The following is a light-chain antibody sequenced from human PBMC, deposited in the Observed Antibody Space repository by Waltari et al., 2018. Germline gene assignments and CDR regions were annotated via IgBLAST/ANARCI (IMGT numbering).Light chain of an antibody. CDR1: TVPLTSPHY. J-gene: IGLJ2*01. V-gene: IGLV7-46*01. CDR3: LLHYSGPRV. CDR2: DTS. Sequence: AVVTQEPSVTVSPGGTVTLPCGPRTVPLTSPHYPYWFQQKPGQAPRTLVYDTSNKHSWTPARFSGSVVGGKAALTLSGAQLEDEAEYYCLLHYSGPRVFGGGTKVTVL.